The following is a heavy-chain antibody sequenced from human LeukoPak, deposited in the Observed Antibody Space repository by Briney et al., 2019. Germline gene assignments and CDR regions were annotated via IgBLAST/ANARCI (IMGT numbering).Heavy chain of an antibody. J-gene: IGHJ4*02. CDR3: ARGLYVAGEEFNY. Sequence: ASVKVSCKASGYTLTGYYMHWVCQAPGQGLEWRGWINPNSGGTNYAQKFQGWVTMTRDTSISTAYMELSRLRSDDTAVYYCARGLYVAGEEFNYWGQGTLVTVSS. CDR1: GYTLTGYY. D-gene: IGHD6-19*01. V-gene: IGHV1-2*04. CDR2: INPNSGGT.